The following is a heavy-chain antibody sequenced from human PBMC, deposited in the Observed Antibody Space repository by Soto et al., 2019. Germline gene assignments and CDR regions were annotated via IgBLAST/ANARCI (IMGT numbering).Heavy chain of an antibody. D-gene: IGHD2-15*01. CDR2: TYSGTT. J-gene: IGHJ4*02. Sequence: SETLSLTCAVSGGSIISGGYSWSWIRQPPGKGLECIWYTYSGTTHYNPSLESRVTIAMDRSKNQVSLSLKSVTAADTAVYYCAREDSGAFFDFWGQGTLVTVSS. CDR3: AREDSGAFFDF. V-gene: IGHV4-30-2*01. CDR1: GGSIISGGYS.